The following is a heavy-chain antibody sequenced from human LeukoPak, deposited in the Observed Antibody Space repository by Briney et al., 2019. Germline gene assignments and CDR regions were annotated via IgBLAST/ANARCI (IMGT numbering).Heavy chain of an antibody. CDR2: IYHSGST. J-gene: IGHJ5*02. CDR3: ARGFDYGDYVGVDP. Sequence: SETLSLTCTVSGGSISSGGYYWSWIRQPPGKGLEWIGYIYHSGSTYYNPSLKSRVTISVDTSKNQFSLKLSSVTAADTAVYYCARGFDYGDYVGVDPWGQGTLVTVSS. CDR1: GGSISSGGYY. D-gene: IGHD4-17*01. V-gene: IGHV4-30-2*01.